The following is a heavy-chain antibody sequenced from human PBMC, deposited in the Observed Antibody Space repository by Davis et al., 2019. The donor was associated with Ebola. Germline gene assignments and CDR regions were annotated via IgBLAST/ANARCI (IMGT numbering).Heavy chain of an antibody. CDR3: AKDPPLAQWLVRGAYYVDY. J-gene: IGHJ4*02. D-gene: IGHD6-19*01. V-gene: IGHV4-30-4*01. Sequence: MPSETLSLTCTVSGGSIDSGDYFWGWIRQPPGKGLEWIGYIYYSGNAYYNPSLKSRVTISVDKSKNQFSLKLSSVTAADTAVYYCAKDPPLAQWLVRGAYYVDYWGQGTLVTVSS. CDR2: IYYSGNA. CDR1: GGSIDSGDYF.